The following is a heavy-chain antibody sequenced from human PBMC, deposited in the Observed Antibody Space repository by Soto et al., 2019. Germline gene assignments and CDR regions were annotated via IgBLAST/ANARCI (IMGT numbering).Heavy chain of an antibody. Sequence: SVKVSCKASGGTFSSYAISWVRQAPGQGLEWMGGIIPIFGTANYAQKFQGRVTITADESTSTAYMELSSLRSEDTAVYYCARGFTYYDSSGTSYYFDYWGQGTLVTVSS. CDR2: IIPIFGTA. V-gene: IGHV1-69*13. CDR3: ARGFTYYDSSGTSYYFDY. D-gene: IGHD3-22*01. CDR1: GGTFSSYA. J-gene: IGHJ4*02.